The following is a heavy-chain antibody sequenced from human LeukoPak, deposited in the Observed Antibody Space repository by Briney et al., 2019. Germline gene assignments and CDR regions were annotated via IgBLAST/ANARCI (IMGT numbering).Heavy chain of an antibody. D-gene: IGHD3-3*01. V-gene: IGHV3-9*01. CDR3: AKEGGFAGDYYDFWSGYYTGMFIDY. CDR2: ISWNSGSI. J-gene: IGHJ4*02. Sequence: GRSLRLSCAASGFTFDDYAMHWVRQAPGKGLEWVSGISWNSGSIGYADSVKGRFTISRDNAKNSLYLQMNSLRAEDTAVYYCAKEGGFAGDYYDFWSGYYTGMFIDYWGQGTLVTVSS. CDR1: GFTFDDYA.